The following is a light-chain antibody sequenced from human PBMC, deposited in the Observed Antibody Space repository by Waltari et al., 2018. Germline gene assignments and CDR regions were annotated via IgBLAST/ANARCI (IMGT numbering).Light chain of an antibody. J-gene: IGLJ2*01. V-gene: IGLV1-40*01. CDR2: TNT. CDR3: QSFDTNLSVI. Sequence: QSVLPQPPSVSGAPEQGVTISCTGGGSNIAAGSDVHWYQQFPGTAPKLLIFTNTNRPSGVPDRFSGSRSGASASLAITGLQAEDEGYYYCQSFDTNLSVIFGGGTKLTVL. CDR1: GSNIAAGSD.